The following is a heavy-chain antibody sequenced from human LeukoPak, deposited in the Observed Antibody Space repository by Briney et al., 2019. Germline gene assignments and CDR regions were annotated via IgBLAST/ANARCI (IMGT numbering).Heavy chain of an antibody. D-gene: IGHD3-22*01. CDR1: GFTFSSYA. CDR3: AKNPRPMIVVVVFDY. Sequence: GGSLRLSCAASGFTFSSYAMSWVRQAPGKGLEWVSAISGSGGSTYYADSVRGRFTISRDNSKNTLYLQMNSLRAEDTAVYYCAKNPRPMIVVVVFDYWGQGTLVTVSS. V-gene: IGHV3-23*01. J-gene: IGHJ4*02. CDR2: ISGSGGST.